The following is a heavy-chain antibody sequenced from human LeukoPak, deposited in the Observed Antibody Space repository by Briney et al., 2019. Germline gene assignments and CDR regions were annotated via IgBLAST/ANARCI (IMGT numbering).Heavy chain of an antibody. CDR1: GFTFSSYG. D-gene: IGHD1-26*01. CDR3: ARGRFRWELEIRDFDY. CDR2: IWYDGSNK. Sequence: GRSLRLSCAASGFTFSSYGMHWVRQGPGKGLEWVAVIWYDGSNKYYADSVKGRFTISRDNSKNTLYLQMNSLRAEDTAVYYCARGRFRWELEIRDFDYWGQGTLVTVSS. J-gene: IGHJ4*02. V-gene: IGHV3-33*01.